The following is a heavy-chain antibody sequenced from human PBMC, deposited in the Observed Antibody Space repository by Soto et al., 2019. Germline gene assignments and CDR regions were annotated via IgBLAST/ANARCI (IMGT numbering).Heavy chain of an antibody. V-gene: IGHV1-3*01. J-gene: IGHJ3*02. CDR3: ARFHRLGIAAAGRAAFDI. CDR1: GYTFTSYA. D-gene: IGHD6-13*01. CDR2: INAGNGNT. Sequence: QVQLVQSGAEVKKPGASVKVSCKASGYTFTSYAMHWVRQTPGQRLEWMGWINAGNGNTKYSQKFQGRVTITRDTSASTAYMELSSLRSEDTAVYYCARFHRLGIAAAGRAAFDIWGQGTMVTVSS.